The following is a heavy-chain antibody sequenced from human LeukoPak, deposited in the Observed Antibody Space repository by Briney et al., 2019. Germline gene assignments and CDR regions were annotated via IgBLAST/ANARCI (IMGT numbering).Heavy chain of an antibody. CDR2: IYHSGST. CDR3: ARADMLLFGAVGGAFDI. V-gene: IGHV4-30-2*01. Sequence: PSETLSLTCAVSGGSFSSGGYSWSWIRQPPGKGLEWIGYIYHSGSTYYNPSLKSRVTISVDRSKNQFSLKLSSVTAADTAVYYCARADMLLFGAVGGAFDIWGQGTVVTVSS. CDR1: GGSFSSGGYS. D-gene: IGHD1-26*01. J-gene: IGHJ3*02.